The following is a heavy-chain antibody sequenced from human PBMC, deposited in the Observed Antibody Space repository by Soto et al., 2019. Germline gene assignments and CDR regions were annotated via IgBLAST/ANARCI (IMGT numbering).Heavy chain of an antibody. J-gene: IGHJ4*02. CDR1: GYTFSSYG. V-gene: IGHV1-18*01. CDR2: ISVYNDNT. Sequence: ASVKVSCKASGYTFSSYGINWVRQAPGQGLEWMGWISVYNDNTKYAQRLQDRVTMTTDTSTSTVYMELRSLRSDDTAVYYCARDYEQWLVISPDYFGHWGQGTPVTVSS. D-gene: IGHD6-19*01. CDR3: ARDYEQWLVISPDYFGH.